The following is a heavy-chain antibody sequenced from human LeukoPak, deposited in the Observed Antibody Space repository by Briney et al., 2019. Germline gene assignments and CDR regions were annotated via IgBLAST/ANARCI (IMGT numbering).Heavy chain of an antibody. D-gene: IGHD3-16*01. CDR2: IWNDGSNK. V-gene: IGHV3-33*01. CDR3: ARVGREGVYDYVWGSLSYFDF. CDR1: GFTFSSYG. Sequence: PGGSLRLSCAASGFTFSSYGMHWVRQAPGKGLEWVAVIWNDGSNKYYADSVRGRFTISRDNSKNTLYLQMNSLRAEDTAVYYCARVGREGVYDYVWGSLSYFDFWGQGTLVTVSS. J-gene: IGHJ4*02.